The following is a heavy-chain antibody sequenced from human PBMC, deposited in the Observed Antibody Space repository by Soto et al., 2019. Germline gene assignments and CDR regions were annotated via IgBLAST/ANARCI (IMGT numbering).Heavy chain of an antibody. CDR3: ARDQAIFGPDYYYYYGMDV. D-gene: IGHD3-3*01. CDR1: GGSISSYY. Sequence: PSETLSLTCTVSGGSISSYYWSWIRQPAGKGLEWIGRIYTSGSTSYNPSLKSRVTMSVDTSKNQFSLKLSSVTAADTAVYYCARDQAIFGPDYYYYYGMDVWGQGTTVTVSS. CDR2: IYTSGST. J-gene: IGHJ6*02. V-gene: IGHV4-4*07.